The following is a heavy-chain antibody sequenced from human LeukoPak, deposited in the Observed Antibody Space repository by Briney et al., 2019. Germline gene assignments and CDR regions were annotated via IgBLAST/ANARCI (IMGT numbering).Heavy chain of an antibody. Sequence: ASVKVSCKASGHSFANYGFSWVRQAPGQGLEWMGWINPNSGGTNYAQKFQGRVTMTRDTSISTAYMELSRLRSDDTAVYYCALYCSSTGCSFDYWGQGTLVTVSS. CDR1: GHSFANYG. J-gene: IGHJ4*02. D-gene: IGHD2-2*01. V-gene: IGHV1-2*02. CDR3: ALYCSSTGCSFDY. CDR2: INPNSGGT.